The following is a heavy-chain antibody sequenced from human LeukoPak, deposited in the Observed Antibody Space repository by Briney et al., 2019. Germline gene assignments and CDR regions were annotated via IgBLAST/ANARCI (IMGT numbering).Heavy chain of an antibody. CDR1: GFTFSSYT. J-gene: IGHJ4*02. V-gene: IGHV3-21*01. CDR2: IDPSSTYI. Sequence: GGSLRLSCSASGFTFSSYTMNWVRQAPGKGLEWVSSIDPSSTYIYHADSVKGRLNISRDNAKNSLYLQMNSLRVEDTAVYYCARGSYGDYEYWGQGTLVTVSS. D-gene: IGHD4-17*01. CDR3: ARGSYGDYEY.